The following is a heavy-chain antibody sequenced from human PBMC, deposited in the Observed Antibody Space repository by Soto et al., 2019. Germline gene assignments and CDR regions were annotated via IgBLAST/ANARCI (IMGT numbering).Heavy chain of an antibody. J-gene: IGHJ3*02. D-gene: IGHD3-10*01. V-gene: IGHV3-30*03. CDR1: GFTFSSYG. CDR3: ALVVRGHLFDAFDI. Sequence: QVQLVESGGGVVQPGRSLRLSCAASGFTFSSYGMHWVRQAPGKGLEWVAVISYDGSNKYYADSVKGRFTISRDNSKNTRYLQMNSLRAEDTAVYYCALVVRGHLFDAFDIWGQGTMVTVSS. CDR2: ISYDGSNK.